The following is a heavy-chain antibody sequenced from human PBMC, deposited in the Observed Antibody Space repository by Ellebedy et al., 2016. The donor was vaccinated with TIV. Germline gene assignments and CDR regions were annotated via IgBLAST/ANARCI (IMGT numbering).Heavy chain of an antibody. CDR3: ARGLWGSYRNAFDI. CDR1: GYTFTGYY. CDR2: INPNSGGT. V-gene: IGHV1-2*04. D-gene: IGHD3-16*02. Sequence: ASVKVSXXASGYTFTGYYMHWVRQAPGQGLEWMGWINPNSGGTNYAQKFQGWVTMTRDTSISTAYMELSRLRSDDTAVYYCARGLWGSYRNAFDIWGQGTMVTVSS. J-gene: IGHJ3*02.